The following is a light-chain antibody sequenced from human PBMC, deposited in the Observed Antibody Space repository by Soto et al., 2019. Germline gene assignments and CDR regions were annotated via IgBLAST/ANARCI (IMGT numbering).Light chain of an antibody. CDR3: NSYAGYNSPYV. CDR1: SSDVGGYNY. V-gene: IGLV2-8*01. CDR2: EVS. Sequence: QSALTQPPSASGSPGQSVTISCTGTSSDVGGYNYVSWYQQHPGKAPRLMIYEVSKRPSGVPDRFSGSKSGNTATLTVSGLQAEDEADYYCNSYAGYNSPYVFGTGTKLTVL. J-gene: IGLJ1*01.